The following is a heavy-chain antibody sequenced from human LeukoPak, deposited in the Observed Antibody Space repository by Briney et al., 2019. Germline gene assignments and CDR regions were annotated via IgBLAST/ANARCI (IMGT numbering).Heavy chain of an antibody. Sequence: SETLSLTCTVSGGSISSSSYYWGWIRQPPGKGLEWIGSIYYSGSTYYSPSLKSRVTISVDTSKNQFSLKLSSVTAADTAVYYCARQGEAGLVPFFDYWGQGTLVTVSS. V-gene: IGHV4-39*01. CDR2: IYYSGST. J-gene: IGHJ4*02. CDR3: ARQGEAGLVPFFDY. D-gene: IGHD3-10*01. CDR1: GGSISSSSYY.